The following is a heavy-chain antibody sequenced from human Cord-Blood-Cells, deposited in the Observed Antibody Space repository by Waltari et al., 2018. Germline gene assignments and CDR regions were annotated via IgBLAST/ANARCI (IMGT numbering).Heavy chain of an antibody. J-gene: IGHJ2*01. CDR2: INHSGST. D-gene: IGHD7-27*01. CDR3: ASSGAGNWYFDL. Sequence: QVQLQQWGAGLLKPSETLSLTCAVYGGSFSGYYWSWIRQPPGKGREWIGEINHSGSTNYNPSLKSRVTISVDTSKNQFSLKLSSVTAADTAVYYCASSGAGNWYFDLWGRGTLVTVSS. V-gene: IGHV4-34*01. CDR1: GGSFSGYY.